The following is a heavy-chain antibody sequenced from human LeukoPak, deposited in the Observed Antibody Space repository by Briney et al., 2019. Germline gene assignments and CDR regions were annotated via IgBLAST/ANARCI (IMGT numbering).Heavy chain of an antibody. CDR3: TRRSGYYDSSGYFPDAFDI. CDR1: GFTFSGSA. J-gene: IGHJ3*02. V-gene: IGHV3-73*01. Sequence: GGSLSLSCAASGFTFSGSAMHWVRQASGKGLEWVGRIRSKANSYATAYAASVKGRFTISRDDSKNTAYLQMNSLKTEDTAVYYCTRRSGYYDSSGYFPDAFDIWGQGTMVTVSS. CDR2: IRSKANSYAT. D-gene: IGHD3-22*01.